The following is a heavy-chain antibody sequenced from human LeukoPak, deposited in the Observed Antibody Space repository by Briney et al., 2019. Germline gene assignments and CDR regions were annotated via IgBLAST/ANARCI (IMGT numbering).Heavy chain of an antibody. D-gene: IGHD4-17*01. Sequence: SGGSLRLSCAASGFTFSSYAMSWVRQAPGKGLEWVSAISGSGGSTYYADPVKGRFIISRDNAKNTLYLQMNSLRAEDTAVYYCAKGGATVIDYWGQGTLVTVSS. V-gene: IGHV3-23*01. CDR2: ISGSGGST. CDR1: GFTFSSYA. J-gene: IGHJ4*02. CDR3: AKGGATVIDY.